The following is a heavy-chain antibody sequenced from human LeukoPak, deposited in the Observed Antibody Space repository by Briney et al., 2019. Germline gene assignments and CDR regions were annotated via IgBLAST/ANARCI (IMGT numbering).Heavy chain of an antibody. CDR3: ARAVYDILTGSTYYYGMDV. D-gene: IGHD3-9*01. CDR2: INPSGGST. V-gene: IGHV1-46*01. Sequence: ASVKVSCKASGYTITSYYMHWVRQAPGQGLEWMGIINPSGGSTSYAQKFQGRVTMTRDTSTSTVYMELSSLRSEDTAVYYCARAVYDILTGSTYYYGMDVWGQGTTVTVSS. J-gene: IGHJ6*02. CDR1: GYTITSYY.